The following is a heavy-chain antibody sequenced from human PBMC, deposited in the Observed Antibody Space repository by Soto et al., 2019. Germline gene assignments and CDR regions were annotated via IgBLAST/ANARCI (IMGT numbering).Heavy chain of an antibody. CDR3: AKDSNKYSSSLRGRYFDY. Sequence: GGSLRLSCAASGFPFSSYVMSWVRQAPGKGLEWVSGISGGGSNTFYADYVKGRFTISRDNSKNTLLLQMNSLGAEDTAVYYCAKDSNKYSSSLRGRYFDYWGQGIGVTVS. V-gene: IGHV3-23*01. CDR1: GFPFSSYV. D-gene: IGHD4-4*01. J-gene: IGHJ4*02. CDR2: ISGGGSNT.